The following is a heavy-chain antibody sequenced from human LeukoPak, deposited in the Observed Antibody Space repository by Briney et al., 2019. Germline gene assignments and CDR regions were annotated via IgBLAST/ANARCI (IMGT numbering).Heavy chain of an antibody. CDR3: ARHPDTSGYYFHCDS. CDR1: SDSISSYY. Sequence: ASQTLSLTCTVSSDSISSYYWGWVRQPPGNGLGWLRRISDRGGTNYRPSLKSRLTMSLDTSKTQFSLKLNSVTAADTAVYYCARHPDTSGYYFHCDSWGQGALVSVPS. D-gene: IGHD3-22*01. J-gene: IGHJ4*02. CDR2: ISDRGGT. V-gene: IGHV4-59*08.